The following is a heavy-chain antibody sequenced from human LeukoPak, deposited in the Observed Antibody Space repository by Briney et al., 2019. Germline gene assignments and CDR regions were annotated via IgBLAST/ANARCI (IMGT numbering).Heavy chain of an antibody. V-gene: IGHV5-51*01. J-gene: IGHJ4*02. CDR1: GYSVTSYW. Sequence: GESLKISCKGSGYSVTSYWIGWVRQMPGKGLEWTGIIYPGDSDTRYSPSVQGQVTISADKSISTAYLQWSSLKASDTAMYYCARHAAYCGGDCYYYFDYWGQGTLVTVSS. D-gene: IGHD2-21*02. CDR2: IYPGDSDT. CDR3: ARHAAYCGGDCYYYFDY.